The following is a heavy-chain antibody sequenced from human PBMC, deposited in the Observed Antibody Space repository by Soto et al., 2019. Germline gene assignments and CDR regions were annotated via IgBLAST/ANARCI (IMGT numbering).Heavy chain of an antibody. D-gene: IGHD2-21*01. CDR1: GFTFSSHG. CDR3: ARELGGGAVVPDY. V-gene: IGHV3-33*01. J-gene: IGHJ4*02. CDR2: IWYDGTNK. Sequence: QVQVVESGGGVVQPGRSLRLSCAASGFTFSSHGMHWVRQAPGKGLEWVAVIWYDGTNKYYADSVKGRFTISRDNSKNTVYLQMDSLGVEDTAVYYCARELGGGAVVPDYWGQGTLLTVSS.